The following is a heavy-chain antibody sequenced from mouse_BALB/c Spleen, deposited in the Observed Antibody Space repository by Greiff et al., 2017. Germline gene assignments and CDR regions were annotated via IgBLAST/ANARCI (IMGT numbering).Heavy chain of an antibody. CDR2: IWAGGST. J-gene: IGHJ3*01. V-gene: IGHV2-9*02. D-gene: IGHD1-1*02. Sequence: QVQLKESGPGLVAPSQSLSITCTVSGFSLTSYGVHWVRQPPGKGLEWLGVIWAGGSTNYNSALMSRLSISKDNSKSQVFLKMNSLQTDDTAMYYCARDRGGSYGVVWFAYWGQGTLVTVSA. CDR3: ARDRGGSYGVVWFAY. CDR1: GFSLTSYG.